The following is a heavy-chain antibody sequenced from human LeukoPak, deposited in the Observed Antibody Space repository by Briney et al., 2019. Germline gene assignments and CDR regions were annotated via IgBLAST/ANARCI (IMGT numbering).Heavy chain of an antibody. CDR3: AKEGIAAADYFDY. Sequence: GGSLRLSCAASGFTFSSYGVHWVRQAPGKGLEWVAFIRYDGSNKYYADSVKGRFTISRDNSKNTLYLQMNSLRAEDTAVYYCAKEGIAAADYFDYWGQGTLVTVSS. V-gene: IGHV3-30*02. CDR1: GFTFSSYG. D-gene: IGHD6-13*01. CDR2: IRYDGSNK. J-gene: IGHJ4*02.